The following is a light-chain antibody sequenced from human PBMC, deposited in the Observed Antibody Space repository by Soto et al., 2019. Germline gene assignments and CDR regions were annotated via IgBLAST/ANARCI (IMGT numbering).Light chain of an antibody. Sequence: EIVMTQSPATLSVSPGERATLSCRASQSVSTNLAWYQHKPGQAPRLLIYGASTRATGIPASFSGSGSGTEFTLTISSLQSEDFAVYYCQHYNNWPPWTLGQGTKVEIK. V-gene: IGKV3-15*01. CDR1: QSVSTN. CDR2: GAS. CDR3: QHYNNWPPWT. J-gene: IGKJ1*01.